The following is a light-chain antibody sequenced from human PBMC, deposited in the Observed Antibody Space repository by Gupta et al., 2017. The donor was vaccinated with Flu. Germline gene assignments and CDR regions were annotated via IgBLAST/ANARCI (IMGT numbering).Light chain of an antibody. Sequence: ATLSVSPGERATLSCRASQSLNSDLAWYPQKPGQSPRLLIYDASTRATDVPARFSGSGSGTEFTLTISNLQSEDFALYYCQQYNNWHPYTFGQGTKLEIK. J-gene: IGKJ2*01. CDR3: QQYNNWHPYT. CDR1: QSLNSD. CDR2: DAS. V-gene: IGKV3-15*01.